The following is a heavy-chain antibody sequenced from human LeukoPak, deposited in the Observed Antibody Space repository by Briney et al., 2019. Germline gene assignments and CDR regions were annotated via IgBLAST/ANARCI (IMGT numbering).Heavy chain of an antibody. V-gene: IGHV4-38-2*02. J-gene: IGHJ4*02. D-gene: IGHD3-10*01. CDR2: NYHSGST. Sequence: SETLSLTCTVSGYSISSGYYWGWIRQSPGKGLEWIGSNYHSGSTHYNPSLKSRVTISLDTSNNHFSLRLSSMTAADTAVYYCVRVRAGSLFYFDYWGQGTLVTVSS. CDR1: GYSISSGYY. CDR3: VRVRAGSLFYFDY.